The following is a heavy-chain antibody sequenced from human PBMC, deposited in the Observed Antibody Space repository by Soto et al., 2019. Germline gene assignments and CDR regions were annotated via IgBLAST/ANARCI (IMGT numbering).Heavy chain of an antibody. Sequence: QLQLQESGPGLVKPSETLSLTCTVSGGSISSSTYYWGWIRQPPGKGLEWIGSIYYSGSTYYNPSLKSRVTISVDTSKNQFSLKLSSVTAADTAVYYCARHCGYSSGWYVVTSWFDPWGQGTLVTVSS. CDR2: IYYSGST. CDR1: GGSISSSTYY. D-gene: IGHD6-19*01. CDR3: ARHCGYSSGWYVVTSWFDP. V-gene: IGHV4-39*01. J-gene: IGHJ5*02.